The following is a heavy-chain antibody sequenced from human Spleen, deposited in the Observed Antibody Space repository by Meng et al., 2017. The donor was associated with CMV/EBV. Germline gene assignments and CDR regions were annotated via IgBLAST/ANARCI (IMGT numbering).Heavy chain of an antibody. V-gene: IGHV3-7*01. CDR3: ARSWDGMDV. CDR2: IRQDGSEK. Sequence: GGSLRLSCAASGFTFTGFWMNWVRQAPGKGLEWVANIRQDGSEKYYVDSVKGRFTISRDNAKNSLYLQMNSLKAEDTAVYYCARSWDGMDVWGQGTTVTVSS. CDR1: GFTFTGFW. J-gene: IGHJ6*02. D-gene: IGHD3-16*01.